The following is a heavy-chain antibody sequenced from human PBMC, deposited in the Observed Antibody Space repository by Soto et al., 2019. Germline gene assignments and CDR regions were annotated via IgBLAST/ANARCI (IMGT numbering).Heavy chain of an antibody. V-gene: IGHV2-26*01. Sequence: GSGPTLVNPTETLTLTCTVSGFSLSNARMGVSWIRQPPGRALEWLAHIFSNDEKSYSTSLKSRLTISKDTSKSQVVLTMTNMDPVDTATYYCARSVAGSNGWFDPWGQGTLVTVSS. CDR1: GFSLSNARMG. CDR3: ARSVAGSNGWFDP. J-gene: IGHJ5*02. CDR2: IFSNDEK. D-gene: IGHD6-19*01.